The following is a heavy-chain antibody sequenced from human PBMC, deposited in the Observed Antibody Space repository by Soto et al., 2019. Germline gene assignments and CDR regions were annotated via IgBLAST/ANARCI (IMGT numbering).Heavy chain of an antibody. Sequence: SETLSLTCTVSGGSVSSGTFYLSWILHPPGKGLEWIGYIYYTWSTTYNPSLKSRVTMSADTSQNQFSLRLSSVTAADTAVYYCAIGYCTSTSCSIFKYWGKGTKVTVSS. V-gene: IGHV4-61*01. CDR3: AIGYCTSTSCSIFKY. CDR1: GGSVSSGTFY. CDR2: IYYTWST. D-gene: IGHD2-2*01. J-gene: IGHJ4*02.